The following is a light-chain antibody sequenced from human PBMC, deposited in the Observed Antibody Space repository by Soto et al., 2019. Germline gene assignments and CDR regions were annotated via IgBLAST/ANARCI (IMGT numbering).Light chain of an antibody. Sequence: DIVLTQSPATLSLSPGERATLSCRASQSVSNFLAWYQQKPGQAPRLLIYDASNRATGIPARFSGSEFGTDFTLTISSLEPEDFAVYYCHRRNKWRTFGQGTKVDIK. CDR1: QSVSNF. V-gene: IGKV3-11*01. CDR2: DAS. CDR3: HRRNKWRT. J-gene: IGKJ1*01.